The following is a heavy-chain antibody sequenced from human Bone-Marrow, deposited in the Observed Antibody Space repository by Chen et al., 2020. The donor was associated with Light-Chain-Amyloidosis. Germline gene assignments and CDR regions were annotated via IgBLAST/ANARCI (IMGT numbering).Heavy chain of an antibody. V-gene: IGHV1-69*01. Sequence: QVQLVQSGAEVKKPGSSVKVSCKASGGTFSSYAISWVRQAPGQGLEWMGGILPIFGTANYAQKFQGRGTITADESTSTAYMELSSLRSEDTAVYYCARDRGRYCTNGVCYIPPVAGNYYYYGMDVWGQGTTVTVSS. D-gene: IGHD2-8*01. CDR1: GGTFSSYA. CDR3: ARDRGRYCTNGVCYIPPVAGNYYYYGMDV. CDR2: ILPIFGTA. J-gene: IGHJ6*02.